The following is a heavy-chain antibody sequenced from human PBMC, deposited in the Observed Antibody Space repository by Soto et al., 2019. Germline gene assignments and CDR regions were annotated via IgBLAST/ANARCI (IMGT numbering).Heavy chain of an antibody. Sequence: GESLKISCKGSGYSFTSYWISWVRQMPGKGLEWMGRIDPSDSYTNYSPSFQGHVTISADKSISTAYLQWSSLKASDTAMYYCARHIAVGGHIYYYYGMDVWGQGTTVTVSS. CDR1: GYSFTSYW. CDR2: IDPSDSYT. J-gene: IGHJ6*02. V-gene: IGHV5-10-1*01. D-gene: IGHD6-19*01. CDR3: ARHIAVGGHIYYYYGMDV.